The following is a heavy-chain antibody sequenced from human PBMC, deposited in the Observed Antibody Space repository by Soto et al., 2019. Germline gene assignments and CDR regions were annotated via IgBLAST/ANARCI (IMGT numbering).Heavy chain of an antibody. V-gene: IGHV3-30*18. D-gene: IGHD2-21*02. CDR2: ISYDGSNK. CDR1: GFTFSSYG. CDR3: AKDLRYCGGDCSSYYYYYGMDV. J-gene: IGHJ6*02. Sequence: GGSLRLSCAASGFTFSSYGMHWVRQAPGKGLEWVAVISYDGSNKYYADSVKGRFTISRDNSKNTLYLQMNSLRAEDTAVYYCAKDLRYCGGDCSSYYYYYGMDVWGQGTTVTVSS.